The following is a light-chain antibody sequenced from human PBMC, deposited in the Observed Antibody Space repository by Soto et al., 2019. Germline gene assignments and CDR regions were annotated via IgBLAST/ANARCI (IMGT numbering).Light chain of an antibody. CDR1: QSISSW. Sequence: DIQRTQSPSTLSASVGDRVTITCRASQSISSWLAWYQQKPGKAPKLLIYAASTLESGVPSRFSATVSGTEFSLTITSLQPEDFATYYCQQLFDSPITFGQGTRLEIK. CDR3: QQLFDSPIT. CDR2: AAS. V-gene: IGKV1-5*01. J-gene: IGKJ5*01.